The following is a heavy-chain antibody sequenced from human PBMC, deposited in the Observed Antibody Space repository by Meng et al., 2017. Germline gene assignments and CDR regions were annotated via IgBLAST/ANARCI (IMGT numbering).Heavy chain of an antibody. J-gene: IGHJ4*02. V-gene: IGHV4-59*01. CDR2: INYSGST. D-gene: IGHD3-10*01. CDR3: ASVRFGELLPNY. CDR1: GGSISSYY. Sequence: SETLSLTCTVSGGSISSYYWSWIRQPPGKGLEWIGYINYSGSTNYNPSLKSRVTISADTSNNGFSLKLSSATAADTAVYYCASVRFGELLPNYWGQGTLVTVSS.